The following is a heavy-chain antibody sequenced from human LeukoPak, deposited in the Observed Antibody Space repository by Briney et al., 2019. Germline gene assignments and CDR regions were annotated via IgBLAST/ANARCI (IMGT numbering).Heavy chain of an antibody. CDR2: VDPEDGET. CDR1: GYTFTDYY. J-gene: IGHJ4*02. Sequence: ASVKVSCKVSGYTFTDYYMHWVPQAPGKGLEWMGRVDPEDGETIYAEKFQGRVTITADTSTDTAYMELSSLRSEDTAVYYCATADCSSTSCYLDYWGQGTLVTVSS. V-gene: IGHV1-69-2*01. D-gene: IGHD2-2*01. CDR3: ATADCSSTSCYLDY.